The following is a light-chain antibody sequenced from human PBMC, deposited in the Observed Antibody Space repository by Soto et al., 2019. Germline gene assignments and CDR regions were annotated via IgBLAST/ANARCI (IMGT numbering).Light chain of an antibody. CDR1: SSDVGGYNY. V-gene: IGLV2-14*01. CDR2: EVS. CDR3: ISYTSSSNWV. Sequence: QSALTQPASLSGSPGQSITISCTGTSSDVGGYNYVSWYQQHPGKAPKLMIYEVSNRPSGVSDRFSGSRSGNTASLTISGLQAEDESDYYCISYTSSSNWVFGGGTTLTVL. J-gene: IGLJ3*02.